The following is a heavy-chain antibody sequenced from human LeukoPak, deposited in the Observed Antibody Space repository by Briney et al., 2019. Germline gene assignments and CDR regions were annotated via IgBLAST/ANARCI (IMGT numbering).Heavy chain of an antibody. V-gene: IGHV3-30-3*01. Sequence: GGSLRLSCAASGFTFSSYAIYWVRQPPGKGLEWVAVISKDGSNKYYADSVKGRFTISRDNAKNTLYLQMNSLRVEDTAVYYCARGFDYYDSTGSGYWGQGTLVTVSS. D-gene: IGHD3-22*01. CDR3: ARGFDYYDSTGSGY. J-gene: IGHJ4*02. CDR2: ISKDGSNK. CDR1: GFTFSSYA.